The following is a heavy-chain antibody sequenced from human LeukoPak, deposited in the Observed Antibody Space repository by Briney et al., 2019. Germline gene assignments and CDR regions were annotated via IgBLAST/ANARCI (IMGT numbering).Heavy chain of an antibody. D-gene: IGHD3-22*01. CDR3: ARISHYYDSSGYQFDY. V-gene: IGHV3-53*01. CDR1: GFTFSDYY. CDR2: IYSGGST. Sequence: GGSLRLSCAASGFTFSDYYMSWIRQAPGKGLEWVSVIYSGGSTYYADSVKGRFTISRDNSKNTLYLQMNSLRAEDTAVYYCARISHYYDSSGYQFDYWGQGTLVTVSS. J-gene: IGHJ4*02.